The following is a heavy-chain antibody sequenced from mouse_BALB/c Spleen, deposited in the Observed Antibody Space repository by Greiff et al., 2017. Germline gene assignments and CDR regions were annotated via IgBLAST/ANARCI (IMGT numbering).Heavy chain of an antibody. CDR2: ISSGGSYT. D-gene: IGHD3-1*01. CDR3: ARSARATYYFDY. Sequence: EVQVVESGGGLVKPGGSLKLSCAASGFTFSSYAMSWVRQSPEKRLEWVAEISSGGSYTYYPDTVTGRFTISRDNAKNTLYLEMTSLRSEDTAMYYCARSARATYYFDYWGQGTTLTVSS. V-gene: IGHV5-9-4*01. CDR1: GFTFSSYA. J-gene: IGHJ2*01.